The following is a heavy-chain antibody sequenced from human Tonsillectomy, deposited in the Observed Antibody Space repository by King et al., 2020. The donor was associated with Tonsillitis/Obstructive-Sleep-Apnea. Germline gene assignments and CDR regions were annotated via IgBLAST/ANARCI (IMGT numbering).Heavy chain of an antibody. J-gene: IGHJ4*02. Sequence: QLQESGPGLFKPAGTLSLTCTVSCGSITSYYWCWIRQPPGQGLEWMAFIYYSGRTNYNPSPKSRVTITVDTSPKQFSLKLRSVTAADTAFYYCARIDYCDSIDYWGQGALVTVSS. CDR1: CGSITSYY. D-gene: IGHD4-17*01. CDR2: IYYSGRT. CDR3: ARIDYCDSIDY. V-gene: IGHV4-59*01.